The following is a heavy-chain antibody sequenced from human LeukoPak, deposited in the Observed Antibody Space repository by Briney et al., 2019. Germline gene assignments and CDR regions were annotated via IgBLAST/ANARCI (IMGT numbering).Heavy chain of an antibody. Sequence: PGGSLRLSCAASGFTFSSYWMSWVRQAPGKGLEWVANIKQDGSEKYYVDSVKGRSTISRDNAKNSLYLQMNSLRAEDTAVYYCARLRRHNYDFWSGYYWPAFDIWGQGTMVTVSS. V-gene: IGHV3-7*01. CDR3: ARLRRHNYDFWSGYYWPAFDI. CDR1: GFTFSSYW. CDR2: IKQDGSEK. D-gene: IGHD3-3*01. J-gene: IGHJ3*02.